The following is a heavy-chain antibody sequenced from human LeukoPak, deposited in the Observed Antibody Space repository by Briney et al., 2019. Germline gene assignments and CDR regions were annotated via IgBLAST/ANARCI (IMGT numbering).Heavy chain of an antibody. CDR3: ARDRDNGMDV. CDR1: GFNFNNYW. Sequence: GGSLRLSCAASGFNFNNYWMTWVRQAPGKGLDWVANIKQDGGETYYVGSVKGRFTISRDNAKNSLFLQMNSLRAEDTAVYYCARDRDNGMDVWGQGTTVTVSS. V-gene: IGHV3-7*01. J-gene: IGHJ6*02. CDR2: IKQDGGET.